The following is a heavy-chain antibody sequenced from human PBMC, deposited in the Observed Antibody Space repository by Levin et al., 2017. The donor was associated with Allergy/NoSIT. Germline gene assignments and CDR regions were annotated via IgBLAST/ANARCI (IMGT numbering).Heavy chain of an antibody. CDR1: GYTFTGYY. CDR2: INPNSGDT. J-gene: IGHJ4*02. Sequence: ASVKVSCKASGYTFTGYYMHWVRQAPGQGLEWMGRINPNSGDTNSGQTFQGRVTMTRDTSISTAYMELSRLTSGDTALYYCAVIAADVDFWGQGTLVTVSS. CDR3: AVIAADVDF. D-gene: IGHD6-13*01. V-gene: IGHV1-2*06.